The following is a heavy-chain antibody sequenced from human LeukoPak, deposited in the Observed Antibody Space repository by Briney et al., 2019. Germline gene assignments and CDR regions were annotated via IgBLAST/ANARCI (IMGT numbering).Heavy chain of an antibody. CDR3: ARPGSAGSRMDAFDI. Sequence: GASLQISCKGSGYSFTTYWIAWVRHLPGKGLEWMGIIYPGDSDSRYSPSFQGQVTISADKSISTAYLQWSSLKASDSAIYYCARPGSAGSRMDAFDIWGQGTMVTVSS. V-gene: IGHV5-51*01. D-gene: IGHD2-15*01. J-gene: IGHJ3*02. CDR1: GYSFTTYW. CDR2: IYPGDSDS.